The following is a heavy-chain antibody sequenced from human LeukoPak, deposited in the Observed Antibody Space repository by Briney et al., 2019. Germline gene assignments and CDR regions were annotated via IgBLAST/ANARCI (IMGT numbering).Heavy chain of an antibody. CDR1: GGSLNSTNW. CDR3: ARVVLRYFDWLAHPIFDY. CDR2: IYHSGTT. Sequence: SGTLSLTCAVSGGSLNSTNWWSWVRQAPGKGLEWIGEIYHSGTTSYNPSLKSRVSISVDKSKNQFSLKLNSVTAADTAVYSCARVVLRYFDWLAHPIFDYWGQGTLVTVSS. J-gene: IGHJ4*02. V-gene: IGHV4-4*02. D-gene: IGHD3-9*01.